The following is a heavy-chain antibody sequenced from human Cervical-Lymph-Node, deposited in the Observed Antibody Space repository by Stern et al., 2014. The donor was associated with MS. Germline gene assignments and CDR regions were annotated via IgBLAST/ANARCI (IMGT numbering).Heavy chain of an antibody. Sequence: QVQLQESGPGLVRPSETLSLTCTASGDSVSSEDYYWSWIRQSPGKDLEWIGYIYYRGRPNYNPSLKSRLTISIDTYKNQSSLTLISVTAADTAVYYCARSGYYGIDVWGQGTTVIVSS. CDR1: GDSVSSEDYY. CDR3: ARSGYYGIDV. D-gene: IGHD1-26*01. V-gene: IGHV4-61*08. CDR2: IYYRGRP. J-gene: IGHJ6*02.